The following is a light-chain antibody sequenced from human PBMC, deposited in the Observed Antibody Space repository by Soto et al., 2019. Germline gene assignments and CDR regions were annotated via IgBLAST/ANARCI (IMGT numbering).Light chain of an antibody. J-gene: IGKJ1*01. V-gene: IGKV1-5*01. CDR2: AAS. CDR1: QSISSW. Sequence: DIQMTQSPSTLSASVGDRFTITCRASQSISSWLAWYQQKPGKAPKLLIYAASSLQSGVPSRFSGSGSGTDFTLTISRLEPEDFAVYYCQQYGSSPWTFGQGTKVDIK. CDR3: QQYGSSPWT.